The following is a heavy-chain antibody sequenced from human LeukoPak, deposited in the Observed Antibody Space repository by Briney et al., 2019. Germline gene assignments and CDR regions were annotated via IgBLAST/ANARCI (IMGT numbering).Heavy chain of an antibody. J-gene: IGHJ4*02. Sequence: SVKVSCKASGGTFSSYAISWVRQAPGQGLEWMGGIIPIFGTANYAQKFQGRVTITADESTSTAHMELSSLRSEDTAVYYCARGYHIGGDCYYWGQGTLVTVSS. CDR2: IIPIFGTA. V-gene: IGHV1-69*13. CDR1: GGTFSSYA. D-gene: IGHD2-21*02. CDR3: ARGYHIGGDCYY.